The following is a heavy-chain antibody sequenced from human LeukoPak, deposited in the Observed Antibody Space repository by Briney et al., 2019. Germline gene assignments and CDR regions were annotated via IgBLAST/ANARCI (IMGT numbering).Heavy chain of an antibody. V-gene: IGHV3-13*01. J-gene: IGHJ4*02. Sequence: GGSLRLSCAASGFTFSSYDMHWVRQATGKGLEWVSAIGTAGDTYYPGSVKGRFTISRENAKNSLYLQMNSLRAGDTAVYYCARVKGYYDSSGYSYYFDYWGQGTLVIVSS. CDR3: ARVKGYYDSSGYSYYFDY. CDR1: GFTFSSYD. D-gene: IGHD3-22*01. CDR2: IGTAGDT.